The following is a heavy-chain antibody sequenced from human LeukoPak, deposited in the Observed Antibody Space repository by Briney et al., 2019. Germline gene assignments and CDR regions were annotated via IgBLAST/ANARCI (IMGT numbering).Heavy chain of an antibody. CDR3: ARVGRYESSSYYYSPFDL. CDR2: IIHSATTI. J-gene: IGHJ4*02. CDR1: GFTFSDYY. D-gene: IGHD3-22*01. Sequence: KSGGSLRLSCAASGFTFSDYYMSWIRQAPGKGLEWISYIIHSATTIYYADSVKGRFTISRDNAKNSLYLEMNSLRAEDTAVYYCARVGRYESSSYYYSPFDLWGQGTLVTVSS. V-gene: IGHV3-11*01.